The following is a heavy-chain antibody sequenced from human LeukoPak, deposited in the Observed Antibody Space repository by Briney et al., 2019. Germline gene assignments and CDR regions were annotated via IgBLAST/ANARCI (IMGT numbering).Heavy chain of an antibody. V-gene: IGHV1-18*01. CDR3: GRWGALPNDA. Sequence: ASVKVSCKASGYIFINHGISWVRQAPGQGLEWMGWISGYNGRIEYGQDFQGRVTMTTDTSTATAYMELGSLASDDTAVYYCGRWGALPNDAWGQGTLVTVSS. J-gene: IGHJ5*02. D-gene: IGHD3-16*01. CDR1: GYIFINHG. CDR2: ISGYNGRI.